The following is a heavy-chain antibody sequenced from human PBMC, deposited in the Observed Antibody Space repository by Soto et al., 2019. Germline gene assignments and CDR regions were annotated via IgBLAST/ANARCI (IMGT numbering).Heavy chain of an antibody. V-gene: IGHV3-15*01. D-gene: IGHD3-16*01. CDR1: GFTFSNAW. CDR2: IKSKTDGGTT. CDR3: ATECLGGL. J-gene: IGHJ2*01. Sequence: EVQLVESGGGLVKPGGSLRLSCAASGFTFSNAWMSWVRQAPGNGLEWVGRIKSKTDGGTTDYAAPVKGRFTISRDDSKNALYLRMNSLKTEDAAVYYCATECLGGLWGRGTLVAVSS.